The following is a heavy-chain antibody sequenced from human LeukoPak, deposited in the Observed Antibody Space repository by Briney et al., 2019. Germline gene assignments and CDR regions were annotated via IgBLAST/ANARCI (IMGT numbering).Heavy chain of an antibody. CDR3: ARGKVVAGTPGQNSWDN. Sequence: SETLSLTCTVSGGSISGYYWSWIRQPPGKGLEWIGYIYYSGSTNYNPSLKSRVTISVDTSKNQFSLKLTSVTAADTAVYYCARGKVVAGTPGQNSWDNWGQGILVTVSS. CDR1: GGSISGYY. J-gene: IGHJ4*02. D-gene: IGHD6-19*01. CDR2: IYYSGST. V-gene: IGHV4-59*12.